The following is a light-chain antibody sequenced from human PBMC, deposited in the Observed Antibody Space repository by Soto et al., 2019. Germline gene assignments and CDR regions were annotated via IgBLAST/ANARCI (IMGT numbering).Light chain of an antibody. CDR2: EHN. V-gene: IGLV6-57*01. CDR1: SGSIATNY. Sequence: NFMLTQSHSVSESPGKTVTISCTRSSGSIATNYVQWYQQRPGSSPTTVIYEHNQRPSGVPDRFSGSIDSSSNSASLTISGLKTEDEADYYCQSYDSSNHVVFGGGTQLTVL. J-gene: IGLJ2*01. CDR3: QSYDSSNHVV.